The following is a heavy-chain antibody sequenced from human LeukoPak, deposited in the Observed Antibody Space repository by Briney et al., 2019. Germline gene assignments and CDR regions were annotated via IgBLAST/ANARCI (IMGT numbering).Heavy chain of an antibody. Sequence: GRSLRLSCAASGFTFSSYAMHWVRQAPGKGLEWMAVISYDGSNKYYADSVKGRFTISRDNSKNTLYLQMNSLRAEDTAVYYCARGRLHYDFWSGYDTHAFDIWGQGTMVTVSS. CDR2: ISYDGSNK. V-gene: IGHV3-30-3*01. CDR3: ARGRLHYDFWSGYDTHAFDI. J-gene: IGHJ3*02. D-gene: IGHD3-3*01. CDR1: GFTFSSYA.